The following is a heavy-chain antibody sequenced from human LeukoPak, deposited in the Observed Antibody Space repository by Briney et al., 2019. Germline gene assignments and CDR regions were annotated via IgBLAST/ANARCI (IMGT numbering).Heavy chain of an antibody. V-gene: IGHV4-39*01. J-gene: IGHJ5*02. CDR2: IYYSGGT. D-gene: IGHD3-16*01. CDR3: ASGYVWGSMGFDP. CDR1: GGSISSSSYY. Sequence: PSETLSLTCTVSGGSISSSSYYWGWIRQPPGKGLEWIGSIYYSGGTYYNPSLKSRVTISVDTSKNQFSPKLSSVTAADTAVYYCASGYVWGSMGFDPWGQGTLVTVSS.